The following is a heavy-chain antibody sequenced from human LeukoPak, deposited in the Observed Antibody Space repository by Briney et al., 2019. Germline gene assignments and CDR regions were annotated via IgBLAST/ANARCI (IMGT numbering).Heavy chain of an antibody. Sequence: GGSLRLSCAASGFTFSDYYMSWIRQAPGKGLEWASYIRSSGSTIYYADSVKGRFTISRDNAKNSLYLQMNSLRAEDTAVYYCASPRFFSDGMDVWGQGTTVTVSS. CDR3: ASPRFFSDGMDV. CDR1: GFTFSDYY. D-gene: IGHD3-16*01. J-gene: IGHJ6*02. CDR2: IRSSGSTI. V-gene: IGHV3-11*01.